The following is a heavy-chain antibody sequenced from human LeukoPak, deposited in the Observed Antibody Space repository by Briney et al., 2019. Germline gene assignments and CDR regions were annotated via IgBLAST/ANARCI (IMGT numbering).Heavy chain of an antibody. V-gene: IGHV4-4*07. J-gene: IGHJ4*02. CDR1: GGSISSYY. D-gene: IGHD2-15*01. CDR2: IYTSGST. Sequence: SETLSLTCTVSGGSISSYYWSWIRQPAGKGLEWIGRIYTSGSTNYNPSLKSRVTMSLDTSKNQFSLKLSSVTAADTAVYYCARNSCSGGSCYHFDYWGQGTLVTVSS. CDR3: ARNSCSGGSCYHFDY.